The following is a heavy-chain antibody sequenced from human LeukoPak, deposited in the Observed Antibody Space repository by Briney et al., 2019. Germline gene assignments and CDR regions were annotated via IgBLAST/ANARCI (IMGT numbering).Heavy chain of an antibody. CDR1: GGSISSYY. CDR2: IYYSGST. V-gene: IGHV4-59*01. J-gene: IGHJ5*02. D-gene: IGHD3-22*01. Sequence: PSETLSLTCTVSGGSISSYYWSWIRQPPGKGLDWIGYIYYSGSTNYNPSLKSRVTISVDTSKNQFSLKLSSVTAADTAVYYCARLGYDSSGYYYEWFDPWGQGTLVTVSS. CDR3: ARLGYDSSGYYYEWFDP.